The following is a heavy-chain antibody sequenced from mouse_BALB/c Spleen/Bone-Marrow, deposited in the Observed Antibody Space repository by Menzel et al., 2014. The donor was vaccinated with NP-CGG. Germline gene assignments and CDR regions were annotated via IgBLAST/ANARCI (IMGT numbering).Heavy chain of an antibody. CDR2: INTYSGNT. CDR3: AREGYASTAWFAY. J-gene: IGHJ3*01. Sequence: QVQLQQPGPELVMPGVSVKISCKGSGYTFTDYAMHWVKQSHAKSLEWIGVINTYSGNTNYNQNFKGKATMTVDKSSSSAFMELARLTYDDSSIYYCAREGYASTAWFAYWGQGTLVTVSA. CDR1: GYTFTDYA. V-gene: IGHV1-67*01. D-gene: IGHD1-1*01.